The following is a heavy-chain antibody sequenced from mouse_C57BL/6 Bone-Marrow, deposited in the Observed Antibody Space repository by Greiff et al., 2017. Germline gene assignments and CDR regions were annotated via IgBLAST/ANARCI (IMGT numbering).Heavy chain of an antibody. CDR2: IDPSDSYT. CDR1: GYTFTSYW. CDR3: ARQEEGRGRYFDV. Sequence: VQLQQPGAELVKPGASVKLSCKASGYTFTSYWMQWVKQRPGQGLEWIGEIDPSDSYTNYNQKFKGKATLTVDTSSSTAYMQLSSLTSEDSAVYYGARQEEGRGRYFDVWGTGTTVTVSS. V-gene: IGHV1-50*01. J-gene: IGHJ1*03.